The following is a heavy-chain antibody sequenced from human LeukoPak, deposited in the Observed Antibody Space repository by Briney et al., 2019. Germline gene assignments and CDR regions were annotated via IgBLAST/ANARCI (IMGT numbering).Heavy chain of an antibody. D-gene: IGHD3-16*02. Sequence: GGSLRLSCTVSGLTFSAYSLIWVRQAPRKGLEWVSVISAREGATYYADSVRGRFTISRDNSRNTVYLQMNSLRAEDTAVYYCANYDYVWGSHRHFEYWGQGTLVTVSS. CDR3: ANYDYVWGSHRHFEY. CDR1: GLTFSAYS. CDR2: ISAREGAT. J-gene: IGHJ4*02. V-gene: IGHV3-23*01.